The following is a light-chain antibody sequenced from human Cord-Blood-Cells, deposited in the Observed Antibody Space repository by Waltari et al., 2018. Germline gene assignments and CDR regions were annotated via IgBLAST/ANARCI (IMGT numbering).Light chain of an antibody. V-gene: IGLV1-40*01. CDR3: QSYDSSLSAVV. CDR1: RSNIGAGSD. Sequence: QSVLTPPPSVSGAPGQRVTISCTGRRSNIGAGSDVHSYQQLPGTAPKLLIYGNSNRPSGVPDRFSGSKSGTSASLAITGLQAEDEADYYCQSYDSSLSAVVFGGGTKLTVL. CDR2: GNS. J-gene: IGLJ2*01.